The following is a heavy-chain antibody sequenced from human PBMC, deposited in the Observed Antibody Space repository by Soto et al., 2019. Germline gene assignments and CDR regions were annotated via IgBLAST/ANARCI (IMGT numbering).Heavy chain of an antibody. D-gene: IGHD6-13*01. CDR1: GFSFSAAA. CDR2: IRSKANNFAT. J-gene: IGHJ4*02. CDR3: AGPGYSNSWYEDYFDY. Sequence: EVQLVDSGGGLVQPGGSLKLSCVAYGFSFSAAAMHWVRQASGKGLEWVGRIRSKANNFATAYAASVNGRFTISRDDSKNTAYLQMNSLKTEDTAVYFCAGPGYSNSWYEDYFDYWGQGTLVTVSS. V-gene: IGHV3-73*02.